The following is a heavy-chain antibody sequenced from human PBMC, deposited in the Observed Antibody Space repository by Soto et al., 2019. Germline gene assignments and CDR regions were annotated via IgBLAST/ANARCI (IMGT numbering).Heavy chain of an antibody. CDR1: GFTFSSYA. CDR3: AKDQKNLSGVRAPRVVYYYYGIDV. J-gene: IGHJ6*02. CDR2: ISGSGGST. V-gene: IGHV3-23*01. Sequence: EVQLLESGGGLVQPGGSLRLSCAASGFTFSSYAMSWVRQAPGKGLEWVSAISGSGGSTYYADSVKDQFTISRDNSKTTLYMQMNSLRAADTAVYYSAKDQKNLSGVRAPRVVYYYYGIDVWGQGTTVTVYS. D-gene: IGHD1-26*01.